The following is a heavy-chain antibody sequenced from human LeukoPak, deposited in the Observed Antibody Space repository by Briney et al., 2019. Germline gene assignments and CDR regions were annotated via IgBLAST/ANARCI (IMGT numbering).Heavy chain of an antibody. CDR2: ISSNGGST. D-gene: IGHD6-19*01. Sequence: GGSLRLSCAASGFTFSSYAMHWVRQAPGKGLEYVSAISSNGGSTYYANSVKGRFTISRDNSKNTLYLQMNSLRAEDTAVYYCARISLESSGWYSLDYWGQGTLLTVSS. CDR3: ARISLESSGWYSLDY. J-gene: IGHJ4*02. CDR1: GFTFSSYA. V-gene: IGHV3-64*01.